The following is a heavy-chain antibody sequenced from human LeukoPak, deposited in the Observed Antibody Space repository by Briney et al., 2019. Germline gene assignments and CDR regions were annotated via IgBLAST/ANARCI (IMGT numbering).Heavy chain of an antibody. CDR2: IYYSGST. CDR3: ARDGGYCSGGNCFDAFDI. Sequence: SQTLSLTCTVSGGSISSGGYYWSWIRQHPGKGLEWIGYIYYSGSTYYNPSLKSRVTISIATSKNQFSLKLTSVTAADTAVYYCARDGGYCSGGNCFDAFDIWGQGTMVTVSS. CDR1: GGSISSGGYY. D-gene: IGHD2-15*01. V-gene: IGHV4-31*03. J-gene: IGHJ3*02.